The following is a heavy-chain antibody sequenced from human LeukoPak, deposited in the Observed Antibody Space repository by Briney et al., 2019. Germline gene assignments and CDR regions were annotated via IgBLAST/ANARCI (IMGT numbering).Heavy chain of an antibody. D-gene: IGHD3-16*02. J-gene: IGHJ4*02. CDR2: IIPIFGTA. CDR3: ARADYDYVWGSYRQYYFDY. Sequence: SVKVSCKASGGTFSNYAISWVRQAPGQGLEWMGGIIPIFGTANYAQKFRGRVTITADKSTRTAYMELSSLRSEDTAVYYCARADYDYVWGSYRQYYFDYWGQRTLVTVSS. CDR1: GGTFSNYA. V-gene: IGHV1-69*06.